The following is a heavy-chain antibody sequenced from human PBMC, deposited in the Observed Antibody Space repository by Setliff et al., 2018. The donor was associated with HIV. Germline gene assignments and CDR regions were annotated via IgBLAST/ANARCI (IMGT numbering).Heavy chain of an antibody. J-gene: IGHJ4*02. CDR1: GFTFSSYG. D-gene: IGHD2-2*01. V-gene: IGHV3-23*01. Sequence: GGSLRLSCAASGFTFSSYGMNWVRQAPGKGLEWVSAISGSGDNTYYADSVKGRFTISRDNSKNTLYLQMDSLRAEDTAVYYCVRDQNTPSRCRSKTCINPGDYWGLGTLVTVSS. CDR2: ISGSGDNT. CDR3: VRDQNTPSRCRSKTCINPGDY.